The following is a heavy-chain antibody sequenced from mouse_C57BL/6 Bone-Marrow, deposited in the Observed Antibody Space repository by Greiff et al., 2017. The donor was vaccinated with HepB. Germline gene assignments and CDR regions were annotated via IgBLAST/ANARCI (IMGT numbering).Heavy chain of an antibody. J-gene: IGHJ3*01. CDR2: IDPENGDT. Sequence: VQLQQSGAELVRPGASVKLSCTASGFNIKDDYMHWVKQRPEQGLEWIGWIDPENGDTEYAPKFQGKATITAETSSNTAYLQLSSLTSEDTAVYYCTTYDYDGAYWGQGTLVTVSA. CDR3: TTYDYDGAY. V-gene: IGHV14-4*01. D-gene: IGHD2-4*01. CDR1: GFNIKDDY.